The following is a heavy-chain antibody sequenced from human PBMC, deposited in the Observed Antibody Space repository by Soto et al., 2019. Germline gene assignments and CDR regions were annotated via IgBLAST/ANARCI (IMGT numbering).Heavy chain of an antibody. D-gene: IGHD3-10*01. Sequence: PGGSLRLSCAASGFTFSSYCMNWVRQASGKGLEWVSSISSSSSYIYYADSVKCRFTISRDNAKNSLYLQMNSLRAEDTAVYYCARDKYGKVRGGTPFDYWGQGTLVTVSS. V-gene: IGHV3-21*01. CDR1: GFTFSSYC. CDR3: ARDKYGKVRGGTPFDY. J-gene: IGHJ4*02. CDR2: ISSSSSYI.